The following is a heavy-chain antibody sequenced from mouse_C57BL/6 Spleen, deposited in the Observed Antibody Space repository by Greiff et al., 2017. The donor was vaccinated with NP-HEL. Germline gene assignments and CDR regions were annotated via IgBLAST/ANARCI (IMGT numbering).Heavy chain of an antibody. CDR2: IYPGDGDT. CDR3: AREGTTVVAPDY. D-gene: IGHD1-1*01. CDR1: GYAFSSYW. J-gene: IGHJ2*01. V-gene: IGHV1-80*01. Sequence: VKLMESGAELVKPGASVKISCKASGYAFSSYWMNWVKQRPGKGLEWIGQIYPGDGDTNYNGKFKGKATLTADKSSSTAYMQLSSLTSEDSAVYFWAREGTTVVAPDYWGQGTTLTVSS.